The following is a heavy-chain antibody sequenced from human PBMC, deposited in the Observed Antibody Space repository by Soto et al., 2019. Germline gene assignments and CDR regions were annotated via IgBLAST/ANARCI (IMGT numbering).Heavy chain of an antibody. V-gene: IGHV4-34*01. CDR3: ARVGKVGYSYGYSLYNWFDP. Sequence: QVQLQQWGAGLLKPSETLPLTCAVYGGSFSGYYWSWIRQPPGKGLEWIGEINHSGSTNYNPSLKSRVTISVDTSKNQFSLKLSSVTAADTAVYYCARVGKVGYSYGYSLYNWFDPWGQGTLVTVSS. CDR1: GGSFSGYY. CDR2: INHSGST. J-gene: IGHJ5*02. D-gene: IGHD5-18*01.